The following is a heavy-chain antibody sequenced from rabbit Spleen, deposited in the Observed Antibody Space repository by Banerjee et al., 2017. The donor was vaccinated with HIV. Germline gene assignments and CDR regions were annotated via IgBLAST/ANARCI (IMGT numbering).Heavy chain of an antibody. D-gene: IGHD8-1*01. V-gene: IGHV1S40*01. CDR1: GFSLNSGYY. CDR3: ARDGAGGSYFDL. CDR2: IDPVFGIT. Sequence: QSLEESGGDLVKPGGSLALTCKASGFSLNSGYYMCWVRQAPGKGLEWIGYIDPVFGITYYANWVNGRFSISRENAQNTVFLQMTSLTAADTATYFCARDGAGGSYFDLWGQGTLVTVS. J-gene: IGHJ4*01.